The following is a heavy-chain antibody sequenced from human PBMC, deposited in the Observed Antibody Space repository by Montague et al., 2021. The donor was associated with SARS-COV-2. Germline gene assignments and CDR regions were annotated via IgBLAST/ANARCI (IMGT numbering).Heavy chain of an antibody. CDR3: VAGGDSAKASAY. Sequence: SETLSLTCTVSGGSIANSHKYWGWVRQPPGKGLEWIGSVLYTGTPYDHPSLTARVTISLDTSKNQFSLKMYSVTAADTATYFCVAGGDSAKASAYWGQGTLVTVSS. CDR1: GGSIANSHKY. J-gene: IGHJ4*02. V-gene: IGHV4-39*07. D-gene: IGHD3-16*01. CDR2: VLYTGTP.